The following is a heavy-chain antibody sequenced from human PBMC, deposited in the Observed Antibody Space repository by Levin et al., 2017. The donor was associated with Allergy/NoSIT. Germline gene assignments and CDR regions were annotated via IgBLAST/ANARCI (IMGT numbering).Heavy chain of an antibody. V-gene: IGHV4-61*02. CDR1: GGSISSGSYY. CDR3: AREALVGQWLVLFDY. Sequence: PSETLSLTCTVSGGSISSGSYYWSWIRQPAGKGLEWIGRIYTSGSTNYNPSLKSRVTISVDTSKNQFSLKLSSVTAADTAVYYCAREALVGQWLVLFDYWGQGTLVTVSS. CDR2: IYTSGST. D-gene: IGHD6-19*01. J-gene: IGHJ4*02.